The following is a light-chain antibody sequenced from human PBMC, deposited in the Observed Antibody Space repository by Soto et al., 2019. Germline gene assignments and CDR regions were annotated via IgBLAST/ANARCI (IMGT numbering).Light chain of an antibody. V-gene: IGKV3D-20*02. J-gene: IGKJ1*01. CDR1: QSVSTDS. CDR3: QQRSNWPPWT. Sequence: EIVLTQSPDTLSLSPGERATLSCRASQSVSTDSLAWYQQRPGQAPRPLIYAASRRATGTPDRFSGSGSGTDFTLTISRLEPEDFAVYYCQQRSNWPPWTFGQGTKVEIK. CDR2: AAS.